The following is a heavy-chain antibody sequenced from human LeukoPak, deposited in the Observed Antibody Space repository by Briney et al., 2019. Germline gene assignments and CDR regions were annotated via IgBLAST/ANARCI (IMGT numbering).Heavy chain of an antibody. Sequence: GASVKVSCKASGYTLTGFYIHWVRQATGQGLEWMGWMNPNSGNTGYAQKFQGRVTMTRNTSISTAYTELSSLRSEDTAVYYCASSARRFLEWSNDAFDIWGQGTMVTVSS. CDR2: MNPNSGNT. CDR3: ASSARRFLEWSNDAFDI. CDR1: GYTLTGFY. J-gene: IGHJ3*02. V-gene: IGHV1-8*02. D-gene: IGHD3-3*01.